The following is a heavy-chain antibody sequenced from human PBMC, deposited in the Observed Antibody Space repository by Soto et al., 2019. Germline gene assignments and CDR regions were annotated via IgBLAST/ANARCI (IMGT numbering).Heavy chain of an antibody. Sequence: QVQLVQSGAEVKKTGSSVKVSCKASGGTSSSNAISWVRQAPGQGLEWMGGIIPLYGTTNYALKFRGRVTISADESTSTVYMKLTSLRFEDTAVYFCARATGSHYVGAFDIWGQGTMVIVSS. CDR2: IIPLYGTT. CDR3: ARATGSHYVGAFDI. D-gene: IGHD1-26*01. CDR1: GGTSSSNA. V-gene: IGHV1-69*01. J-gene: IGHJ3*02.